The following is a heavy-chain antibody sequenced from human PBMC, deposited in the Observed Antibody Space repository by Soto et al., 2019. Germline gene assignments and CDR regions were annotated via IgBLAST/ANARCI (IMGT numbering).Heavy chain of an antibody. CDR1: GFTFSTYG. CDR3: AKLVGVASIGDY. V-gene: IGHV3-30*18. CDR2: ISSDGSRK. D-gene: IGHD5-12*01. J-gene: IGHJ4*02. Sequence: QVQLVESGGGVVLPGRSLRLSCAASGFTFSTYGMHWVHQAPGKGLQWVAVISSDGSRKYYGDSVKGRFTISRDNSKNTLYLQMNSLRIEDTAVYYCAKLVGVASIGDYWGQGTLVTVSS.